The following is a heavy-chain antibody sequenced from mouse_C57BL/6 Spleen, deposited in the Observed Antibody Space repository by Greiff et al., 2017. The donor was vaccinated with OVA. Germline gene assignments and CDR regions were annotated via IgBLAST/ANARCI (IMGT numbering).Heavy chain of an antibody. J-gene: IGHJ4*01. CDR1: GFNIKDYY. D-gene: IGHD2-4*01. Sequence: EVQLQESGAELVKPGASVKLSCTASGFNIKDYYMPWVKQRTEQGLEWIGRIDPEDGETKYAPKFQGKATITADTSSHTAYLQLSSLTSANTAVYYGAQGDYDALYYYAMDYWGQGTSVTVSS. CDR3: AQGDYDALYYYAMDY. CDR2: IDPEDGET. V-gene: IGHV14-2*01.